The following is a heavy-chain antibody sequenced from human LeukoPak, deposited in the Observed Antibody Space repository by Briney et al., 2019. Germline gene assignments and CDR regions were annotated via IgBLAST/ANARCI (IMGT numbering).Heavy chain of an antibody. D-gene: IGHD4-17*01. V-gene: IGHV4-59*01. CDR2: IYYSGNI. J-gene: IGHJ1*01. CDR1: GGSINNYY. CDR3: TKAAVTTSRYFQH. Sequence: KPSETLSLTCTVSGGSINNYYWSWIRQPPGKGLEWIGYIYYSGNINYNPSLKSRVTISVDSSKNQFSLKLSSVTAADTAVYYCTKAAVTTSRYFQHWGQGTLVTVSS.